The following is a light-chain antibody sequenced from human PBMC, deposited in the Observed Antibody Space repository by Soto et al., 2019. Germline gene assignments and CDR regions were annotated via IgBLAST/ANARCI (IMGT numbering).Light chain of an antibody. CDR1: QSISRS. Sequence: DIQMTQSPSTLSASVGDRVTITCRASQSISRSLAWYQQKSGKAPKLLIYDGSSLESGVPSRFSGSGFGTEFTLTISGLQPDDFATYYGQQYQSYFLTFGPGTTVDMK. CDR2: DGS. CDR3: QQYQSYFLT. J-gene: IGKJ3*01. V-gene: IGKV1-5*01.